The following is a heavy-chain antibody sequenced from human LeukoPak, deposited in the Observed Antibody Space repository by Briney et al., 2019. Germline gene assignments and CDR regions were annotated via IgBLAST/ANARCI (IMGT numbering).Heavy chain of an antibody. Sequence: PSETLSLTCAVYGGSFSGYYWSWIRQPPGKGLEWIGEINHSGSTNYNPSLKSRVTISVDTSKNQFSLKLSSVTAADTAVYYRARGRSNALQLWFGESPNYFDYWGQGTLVTVSS. D-gene: IGHD3-10*01. V-gene: IGHV4-34*01. J-gene: IGHJ4*02. CDR2: INHSGST. CDR1: GGSFSGYY. CDR3: ARGRSNALQLWFGESPNYFDY.